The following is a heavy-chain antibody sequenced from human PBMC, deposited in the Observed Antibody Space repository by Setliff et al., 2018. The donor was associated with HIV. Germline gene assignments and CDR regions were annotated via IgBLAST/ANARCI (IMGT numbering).Heavy chain of an antibody. CDR1: GDSISPYY. CDR2: IYDSGST. V-gene: IGHV4-59*12. CDR3: ARLGPSIDPRWLQYFDY. J-gene: IGHJ4*02. D-gene: IGHD5-12*01. Sequence: SETLSLTCTVSGDSISPYYWSWIRQPPGRGLEWIGFIYDSGSTNYNPSLESRVTISVGTSKNQFSLKLNSVTAADTAVYYCARLGPSIDPRWLQYFDYWGQGTLVTVSS.